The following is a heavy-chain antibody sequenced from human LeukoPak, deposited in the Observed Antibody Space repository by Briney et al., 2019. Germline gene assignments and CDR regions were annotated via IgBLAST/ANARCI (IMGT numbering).Heavy chain of an antibody. Sequence: PSETLSLTCTVSGGSISSYCWSWIRQPAGKGLEWIGRIYTSGSTNYNPSLKSRVTMSVDTSKNQFPLKLSSVTAADTAVYYCARDPSPLLWFDYWGQGTLVTVSS. J-gene: IGHJ5*01. D-gene: IGHD3-10*01. CDR1: GGSISSYC. CDR2: IYTSGST. V-gene: IGHV4-4*07. CDR3: ARDPSPLLWFDY.